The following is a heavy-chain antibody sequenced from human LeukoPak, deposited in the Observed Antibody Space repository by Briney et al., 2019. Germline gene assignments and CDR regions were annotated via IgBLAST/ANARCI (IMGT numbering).Heavy chain of an antibody. J-gene: IGHJ4*02. D-gene: IGHD1-26*01. CDR1: GGSISSSGYY. V-gene: IGHV4-39*02. CDR3: TRDSGSWTVDY. Sequence: SETLSLTCTVSGGSISSSGYYWGWIRQPPGQGLEWLGTIGYSGTTYHNPSLKSRVTISIDTSKNHFSLKLNSVTAADTAVYYCTRDSGSWTVDYWGQGTLVTVSS. CDR2: IGYSGTT.